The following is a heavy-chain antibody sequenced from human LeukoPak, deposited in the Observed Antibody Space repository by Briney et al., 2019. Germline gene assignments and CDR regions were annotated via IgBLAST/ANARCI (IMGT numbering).Heavy chain of an antibody. J-gene: IGHJ4*02. V-gene: IGHV3-66*01. CDR2: IYAAGNT. CDR3: VKHVGDGYNAG. Sequence: GGSLRLPCAASGFTVSYNYMSWVRQAPGKGLEWVSVIYAAGNTYYADSVRGRFTISRDDSANSVYLQMNRLKVDDTALYFCVKHVGDGYNAGWGQGTLVTVSS. CDR1: GFTVSYNY. D-gene: IGHD5-24*01.